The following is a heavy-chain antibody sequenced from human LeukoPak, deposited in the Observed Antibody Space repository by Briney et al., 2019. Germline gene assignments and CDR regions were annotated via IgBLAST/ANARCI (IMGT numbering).Heavy chain of an antibody. V-gene: IGHV3-21*06. D-gene: IGHD5-24*01. J-gene: IGHJ4*02. CDR3: ARVRDDTKEGYPDS. Sequence: GGSLRLSCAASGFTFSSYSMNWVRQAPGKGLEWVSSISSTSNHIYYADSAKGRFTISRDNAKNSLYLQMNSLRVEDTTVYYCARVRDDTKEGYPDSWGQGTLVTVSS. CDR2: ISSTSNHI. CDR1: GFTFSSYS.